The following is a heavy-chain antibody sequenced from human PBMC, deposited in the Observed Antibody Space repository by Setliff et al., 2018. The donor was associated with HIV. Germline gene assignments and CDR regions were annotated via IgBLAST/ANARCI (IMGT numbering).Heavy chain of an antibody. J-gene: IGHJ4*02. CDR2: IYASGKT. D-gene: IGHD3-3*01. CDR1: GDSLNTYY. V-gene: IGHV4-4*07. Sequence: SETLSLTCNVSGDSLNTYYWSWIRQSGGKGLEWIGSIYASGKTTFNPSLTSRVRMSVDTSKNQFSLKLTSVTASDTAVYYCARGRNDLESCDYWGQGALVTVSS. CDR3: ARGRNDLESCDY.